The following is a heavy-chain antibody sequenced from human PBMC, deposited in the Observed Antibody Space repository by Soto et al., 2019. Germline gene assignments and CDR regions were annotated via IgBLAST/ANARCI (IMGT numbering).Heavy chain of an antibody. CDR1: GGTFSSYA. CDR2: IIPIFGTA. V-gene: IGHV1-69*13. CDR3: ARNMVRGVMAYYGMDV. Sequence: SVKVSCKASGGTFSSYAISWVRQAPGQGLEWMGGIIPIFGTANYAQKFQGRITXXXXXXXXXXXXXXXXXXXXXXXXXXCARNMVRGVMAYYGMDVWGQGTTVTVSS. D-gene: IGHD3-10*01. J-gene: IGHJ6*02.